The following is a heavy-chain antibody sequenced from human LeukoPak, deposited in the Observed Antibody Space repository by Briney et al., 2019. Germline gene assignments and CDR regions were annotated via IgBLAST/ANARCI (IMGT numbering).Heavy chain of an antibody. Sequence: SETLSLTCTVSGGCISSYYWSWIRQPPGKGLEWIGYIYYSGTTNYNPSLKSRVTISVDTSKNQFSLKLSSVTAADTAVYYCARGVYIAAAQYGYWGQGTLVTVSS. D-gene: IGHD6-13*01. CDR3: ARGVYIAAAQYGY. J-gene: IGHJ4*02. CDR1: GGCISSYY. CDR2: IYYSGTT. V-gene: IGHV4-59*01.